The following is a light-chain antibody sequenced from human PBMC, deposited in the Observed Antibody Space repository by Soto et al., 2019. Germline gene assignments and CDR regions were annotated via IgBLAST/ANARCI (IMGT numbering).Light chain of an antibody. CDR1: QSVSSD. CDR3: QQYNNWPPWT. CDR2: GAS. Sequence: EIVMTQSPATLSVSPGEGATLSCRASQSVSSDLAWYQQKPGQAPRLLIYGASTRATGIPARFSGSGSGTEFSLTISSLQSEDFAVYYCQQYNNWPPWTFGQGTKVEIK. J-gene: IGKJ1*01. V-gene: IGKV3-15*01.